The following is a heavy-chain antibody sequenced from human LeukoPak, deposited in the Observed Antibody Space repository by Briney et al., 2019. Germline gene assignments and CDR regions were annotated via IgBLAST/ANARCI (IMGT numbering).Heavy chain of an antibody. Sequence: ASVKVSCKASGYTFSGYYIHWVRQAPGQGLEWMGWIDPNSGGTHYAPKFQGRVTMTRDTSISTAYMELSRLRSDDTAEYCCAILQGSTWANSSGTDLWGQGTTVPV. CDR3: AILQGSTWANSSGTDL. J-gene: IGHJ6*02. CDR1: GYTFSGYY. CDR2: IDPNSGGT. D-gene: IGHD4-11*01. V-gene: IGHV1-2*02.